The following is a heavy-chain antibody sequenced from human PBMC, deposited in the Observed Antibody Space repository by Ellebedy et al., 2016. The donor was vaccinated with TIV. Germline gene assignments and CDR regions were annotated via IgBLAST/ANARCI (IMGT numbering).Heavy chain of an antibody. V-gene: IGHV1-18*01. CDR1: GYTFTSYG. CDR2: ISTYNGNT. D-gene: IGHD7-27*01. Sequence: ASVKVSXKASGYTFTSYGISWVRQAPGQGLQWMGWISTYNGNTNYAQKFQGRVTMTTDTSTSTAYMELRSLRSDDTAVYYCATLGYFDYWGQGTLVTVSS. J-gene: IGHJ4*02. CDR3: ATLGYFDY.